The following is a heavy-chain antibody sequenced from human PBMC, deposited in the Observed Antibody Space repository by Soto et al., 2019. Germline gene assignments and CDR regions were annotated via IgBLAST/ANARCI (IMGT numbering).Heavy chain of an antibody. CDR1: GFTLSGYA. CDR3: ARRARPDFYYMDV. Sequence: PGGALRLSCAASGFTLSGYAMDWVRQAPGKGLEYVSGISSNGVGTYYANSVQGRFTISRDNSKNTVYLQMGSLRREDMAVYYCARRARPDFYYMDVWGKGTTVTVSS. CDR2: ISSNGVGT. V-gene: IGHV3-64*01. J-gene: IGHJ6*03. D-gene: IGHD6-6*01.